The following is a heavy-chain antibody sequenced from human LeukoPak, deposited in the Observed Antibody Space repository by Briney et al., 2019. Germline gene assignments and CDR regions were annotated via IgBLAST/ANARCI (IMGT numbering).Heavy chain of an antibody. J-gene: IGHJ4*02. D-gene: IGHD3-3*01. CDR1: GYSFTSYW. V-gene: IGHV5-51*01. CDR3: ARHLSPTYYDFWSGSDAPFDY. CDR2: IYPGDSDT. Sequence: GESLKISCKGSGYSFTSYWIGWVRQMPGKGLGWMGIIYPGDSDTRYSPSFQGQVTISADKSISTAYLQWSSLKASDTAMYYCARHLSPTYYDFWSGSDAPFDYWGQGTLVTVSS.